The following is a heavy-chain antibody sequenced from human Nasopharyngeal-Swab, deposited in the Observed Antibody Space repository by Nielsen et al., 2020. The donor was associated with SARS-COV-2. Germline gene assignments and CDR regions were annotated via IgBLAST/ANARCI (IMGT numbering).Heavy chain of an antibody. D-gene: IGHD5-18*01. CDR3: ARGGYSYGYYYYGMDV. V-gene: IGHV3-53*04. CDR2: IYSGGST. Sequence: GGSLRLSCAASGFTVSSNYMSWVRQAPGKGLEWVSVIYSGGSTYYADSVKGRFTISRHNSKNTLYLQMSSLRAEDTAVYYCARGGYSYGYYYYGMDVWGQGTTVTVSS. CDR1: GFTVSSNY. J-gene: IGHJ6*02.